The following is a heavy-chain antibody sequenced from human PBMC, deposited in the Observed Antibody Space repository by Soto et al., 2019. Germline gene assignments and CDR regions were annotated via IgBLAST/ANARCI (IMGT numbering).Heavy chain of an antibody. J-gene: IGHJ4*02. CDR2: INAGNGNT. D-gene: IGHD4-17*01. V-gene: IGHV1-3*01. CDR3: ARAPLAGGDYDFDY. Sequence: GASVEVSCKASGYTFTSYAMHWVRQAPGQRLEWMGWINAGNGNTKYSQKFQGRVTITRDTSASTAYMELSSLRSEDTAVYYCARAPLAGGDYDFDYWGQGTLVTVSS. CDR1: GYTFTSYA.